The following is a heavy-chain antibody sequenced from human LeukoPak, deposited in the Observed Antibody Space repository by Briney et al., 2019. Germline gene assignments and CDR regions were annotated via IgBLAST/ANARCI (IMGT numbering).Heavy chain of an antibody. CDR3: ARGHYGAYVPFDY. Sequence: GGSLRLSCAASGFTFSSYSMNWVRQAPGKGLEWVSYISSSSSTIYFADSVKGRFTISRDTAKNSLYLQMNSLRAEDTAVYYCARGHYGAYVPFDYWGQGTLVTVSS. V-gene: IGHV3-48*01. CDR2: ISSSSSTI. J-gene: IGHJ4*02. D-gene: IGHD4-17*01. CDR1: GFTFSSYS.